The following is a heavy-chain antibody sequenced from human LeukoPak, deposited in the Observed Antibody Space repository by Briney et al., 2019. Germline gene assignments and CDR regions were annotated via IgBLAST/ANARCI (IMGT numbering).Heavy chain of an antibody. Sequence: ASVKVSCKASGYTFTGYYMHWVRQAPGQGLEWMGRINPNSGGTNYAQKLQGRVTMTTDTSTSTAYMELRSLRSDDTAVYYCARGVTIFGVVGLNFDYWGQGTLVTVSS. CDR2: INPNSGGT. J-gene: IGHJ4*02. D-gene: IGHD3-3*01. CDR1: GYTFTGYY. CDR3: ARGVTIFGVVGLNFDY. V-gene: IGHV1-2*06.